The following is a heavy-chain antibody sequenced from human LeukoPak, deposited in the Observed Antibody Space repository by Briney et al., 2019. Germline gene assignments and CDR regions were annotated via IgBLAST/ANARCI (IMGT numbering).Heavy chain of an antibody. CDR3: ARTGIAAAATDDAFDI. V-gene: IGHV3-11*01. CDR1: GFTFSDYY. J-gene: IGHJ3*02. Sequence: GGSLRLSCAASGFTFSDYYMSWIRQAPGKGLECVSYISSAGTTIYYADSVTGRFTISRDNAKKSLYLQMNSLRADDTAVYYCARTGIAAAATDDAFDIWGQGTMVTVSS. D-gene: IGHD6-13*01. CDR2: ISSAGTTI.